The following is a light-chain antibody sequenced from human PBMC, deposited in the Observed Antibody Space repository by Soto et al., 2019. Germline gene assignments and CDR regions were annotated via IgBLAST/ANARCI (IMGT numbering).Light chain of an antibody. V-gene: IGLV1-44*01. CDR1: RSNVGSNN. CDR2: SNN. Sequence: QSVLTQPPSASGTPGQRVTISCSGTRSNVGSNNVNWYQQLPGTAPKLLIYSNNRPPSGVPDRFSGSKSGTSASLAIGGLQSEDAADYYCATWDDSLNGAVFGGGTQLTVL. CDR3: ATWDDSLNGAV. J-gene: IGLJ7*01.